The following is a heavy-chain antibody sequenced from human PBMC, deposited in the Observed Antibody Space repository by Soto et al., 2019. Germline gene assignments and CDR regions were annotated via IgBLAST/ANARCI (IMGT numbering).Heavy chain of an antibody. D-gene: IGHD2-2*01. CDR1: GGSISSYD. J-gene: IGHJ6*02. CDR3: ARLGGCCGSTRCYGFYGMDV. Sequence: PLVSLSLTCTVSGGSISSYDWRWIRKNPGKGLEWIGYIYYSGSTNYNPSLKSRVTISVDTSKNQFALKLSSVTAADTAVYYCARLGGCCGSTRCYGFYGMDVWGQGTTVTVS. V-gene: IGHV4-59*08. CDR2: IYYSGST.